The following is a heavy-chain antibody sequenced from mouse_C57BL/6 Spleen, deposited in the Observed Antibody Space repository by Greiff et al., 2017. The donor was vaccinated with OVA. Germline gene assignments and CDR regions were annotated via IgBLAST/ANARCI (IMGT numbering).Heavy chain of an antibody. Sequence: VQLQQSGAELVKPGASVKLSCKASGYTFTEYTIHWVKQRSGQGLEWIGWFYPGSGSIKYNEKFKDKDTLTADKSSSTVYMELSRLTSEDSAVYFCARHPYYGSSYGYAMDYWGQGTSVTVSS. CDR3: ARHPYYGSSYGYAMDY. CDR2: FYPGSGSI. J-gene: IGHJ4*01. D-gene: IGHD1-1*01. V-gene: IGHV1-62-2*01. CDR1: GYTFTEYT.